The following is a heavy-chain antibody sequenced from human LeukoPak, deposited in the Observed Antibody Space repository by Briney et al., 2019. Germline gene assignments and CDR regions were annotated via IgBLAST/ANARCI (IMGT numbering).Heavy chain of an antibody. V-gene: IGHV4-34*01. CDR3: ARDRYVYCSGGSCYPQDAFDI. CDR2: INHSGST. D-gene: IGHD2-15*01. CDR1: GGSFSGYY. Sequence: KSSETLSLTCAVYGGSFSGYYWNWIRQPPGKGLEWIGEINHSGSTNYNPSRKSRVTISVDTSKNQFSLKLSSVTAADTAVYYCARDRYVYCSGGSCYPQDAFDIWGQGTMVTVSS. J-gene: IGHJ3*02.